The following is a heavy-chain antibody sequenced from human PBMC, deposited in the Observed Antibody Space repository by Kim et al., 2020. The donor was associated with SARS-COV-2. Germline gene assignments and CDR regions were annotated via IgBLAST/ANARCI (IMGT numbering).Heavy chain of an antibody. V-gene: IGHV4-34*01. Sequence: SETLSLTCAVYGGSFSGYYWSWIRQPPGKGLEWIGQINHSGSTNYNPSLKSRVTISVDTSKNQFSLKLSSVTAADTAVYYCARGEYSNYGYWGQGTLVTVSS. J-gene: IGHJ4*02. CDR1: GGSFSGYY. D-gene: IGHD4-4*01. CDR2: INHSGST. CDR3: ARGEYSNYGY.